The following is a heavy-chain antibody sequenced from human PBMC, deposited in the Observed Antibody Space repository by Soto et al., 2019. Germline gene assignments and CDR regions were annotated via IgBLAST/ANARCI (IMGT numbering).Heavy chain of an antibody. CDR2: TYYKSKWYN. CDR1: GESVSTNSVG. Sequence: SQTLSLTCAISGESVSTNSVGWNWIRQSPSRGLEWLGRTYYKSKWYNDYAPSVKSRITINPDTSKNQFSLQLNSVTPEDTAVYYCARNIMSGSGVFDIWGQGTMVTVSS. J-gene: IGHJ3*02. CDR3: ARNIMSGSGVFDI. D-gene: IGHD2-8*01. V-gene: IGHV6-1*01.